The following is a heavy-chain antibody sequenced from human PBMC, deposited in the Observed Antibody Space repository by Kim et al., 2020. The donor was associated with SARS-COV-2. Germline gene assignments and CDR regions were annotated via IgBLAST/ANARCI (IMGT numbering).Heavy chain of an antibody. CDR3: ARDIHTIGELPDDYYYYGMDV. CDR2: ISSSSSYI. CDR1: GFTFSSYS. V-gene: IGHV3-21*01. D-gene: IGHD3-10*01. J-gene: IGHJ6*02. Sequence: GGSLRLSCAASGFTFSSYSMNWVRQAPGKGLEWVSSISSSSSYIYYADSVKGRFTISRDNAKNSLYLQMNSLRAEDTAVYYCARDIHTIGELPDDYYYYGMDVWGQGTTVTVSS.